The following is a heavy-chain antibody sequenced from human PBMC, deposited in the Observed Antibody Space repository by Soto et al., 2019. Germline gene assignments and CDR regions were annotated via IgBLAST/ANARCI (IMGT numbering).Heavy chain of an antibody. Sequence: PSETLSLTCAVCGGSFRGYYWSWIRQPPGKGLEWIGEMNHRGSTNYTPSLKSRVTISVDTSKNQFSLKLSSVTAADTAVYYCARGRRYCSSTSCSREGYYYYYMDVWGKGTTVTVSS. V-gene: IGHV4-34*01. D-gene: IGHD2-2*01. CDR2: MNHRGST. CDR1: GGSFRGYY. CDR3: ARGRRYCSSTSCSREGYYYYYMDV. J-gene: IGHJ6*03.